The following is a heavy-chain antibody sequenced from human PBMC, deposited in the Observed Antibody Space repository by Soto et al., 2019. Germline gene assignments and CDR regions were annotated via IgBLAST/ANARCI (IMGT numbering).Heavy chain of an antibody. J-gene: IGHJ4*02. CDR3: AGVRMSIIERRGYDY. Sequence: ASVKVSCKASGYTFTSYYMHWVRQAPGQGLEWMGIINPSGGSTSYAQKFQGRVTMTRDTSTSTVYMELSSLRSEDTAVYYCAGVRMSIIERRGYDYWGQGTMVTVSS. V-gene: IGHV1-46*01. CDR2: INPSGGST. D-gene: IGHD1-1*01. CDR1: GYTFTSYY.